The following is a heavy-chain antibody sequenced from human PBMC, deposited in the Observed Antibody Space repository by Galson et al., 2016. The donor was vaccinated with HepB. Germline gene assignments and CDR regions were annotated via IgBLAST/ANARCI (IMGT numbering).Heavy chain of an antibody. CDR1: GGSISSNSYY. V-gene: IGHV4-39*01. J-gene: IGHJ5*02. Sequence: LSLTCTVSGGSISSNSYYWGWIRQPPGKGLEWIGSICYVGNTYYNPSLKSRVIISIDTSNNRVSLKLRSVTAADTAVYYCARHERLLSWFDPWGQGSLVTVSS. CDR3: ARHERLLSWFDP. D-gene: IGHD5-12*01. CDR2: ICYVGNT.